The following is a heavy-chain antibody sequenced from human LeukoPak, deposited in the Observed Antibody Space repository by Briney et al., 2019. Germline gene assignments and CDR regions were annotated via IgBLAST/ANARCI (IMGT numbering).Heavy chain of an antibody. J-gene: IGHJ6*03. Sequence: PGGSLRLSCAGSGFSFSISWMAWVRQAPGKGLEWIGYIYYSGSTNYHPSLKSRVTISIDTSKTQFSLKLSSVTAADTAVYYCAKRTKQLAPRGQYFYYYMDVWGKGTTVTVSS. CDR3: AKRTKQLAPRGQYFYYYMDV. CDR2: IYYSGST. V-gene: IGHV4-59*01. CDR1: GFSFSISW. D-gene: IGHD1-1*01.